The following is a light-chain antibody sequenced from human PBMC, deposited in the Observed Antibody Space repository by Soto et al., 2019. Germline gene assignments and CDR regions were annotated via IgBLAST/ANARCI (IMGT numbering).Light chain of an antibody. CDR1: QSVSSSY. Sequence: EIVLTQSPGTLSLSPGERATLSCRASQSVSSSYLAWYQQKPGQAPRLLIYGASSRDTGIPDRFSGSGSGADLGLTISSLEPEDFAVYCCQQYGSSPPIFTFGPGTKVDIK. CDR3: QQYGSSPPIFT. V-gene: IGKV3-20*01. J-gene: IGKJ3*01. CDR2: GAS.